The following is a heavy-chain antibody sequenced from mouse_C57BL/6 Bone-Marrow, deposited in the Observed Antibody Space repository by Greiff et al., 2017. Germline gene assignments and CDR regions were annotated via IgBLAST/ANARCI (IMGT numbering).Heavy chain of an antibody. CDR2: IEPENGDT. CDR1: GFNIKDDY. J-gene: IGHJ3*01. Sequence: VQLQQSGAELVRPGASVKLSCTASGFNIKDDYMHWVKQRPEQGLEWIGWIEPENGDTEYASKFQGKATITADTSSNTADLQLSSLTAEDTAVYYCTLNGDWFAYWGQGTLVTVSA. CDR3: TLNGDWFAY. V-gene: IGHV14-4*01.